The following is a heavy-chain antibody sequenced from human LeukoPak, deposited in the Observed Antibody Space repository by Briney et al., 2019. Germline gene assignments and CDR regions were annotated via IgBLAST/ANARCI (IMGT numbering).Heavy chain of an antibody. D-gene: IGHD2-21*01. CDR2: ISWNSGSI. CDR3: AKDRGAYSKYFDY. V-gene: IGHV3-9*01. CDR1: GFTFDDYA. Sequence: PGRSLRLSCAASGFTFDDYAMHWVRQAPGKGLEWVSGISWNSGSIGYADSVKGRFTISRDNAKNSLYLQMNSLRAEDTALYYCAKDRGAYSKYFDYWGQGTLVTVSS. J-gene: IGHJ4*02.